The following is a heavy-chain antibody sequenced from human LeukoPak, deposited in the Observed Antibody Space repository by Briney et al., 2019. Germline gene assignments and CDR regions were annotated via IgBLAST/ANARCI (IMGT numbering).Heavy chain of an antibody. J-gene: IGHJ4*02. CDR2: INHSGST. Sequence: PSETLSLTCAVYGGSFSGYYWSWIRQPPGKGLEWIGEINHSGSTNYNPSLKSRVTISVDTSKNQFSLKLSSVTAADTAVYYCVDGYTDYWGQGTLVTVSS. CDR1: GGSFSGYY. CDR3: VDGYTDY. D-gene: IGHD5-24*01. V-gene: IGHV4-34*01.